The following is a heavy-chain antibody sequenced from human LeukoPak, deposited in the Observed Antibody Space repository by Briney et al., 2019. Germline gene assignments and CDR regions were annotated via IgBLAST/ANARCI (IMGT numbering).Heavy chain of an antibody. CDR2: INPDGSLK. D-gene: IGHD5-24*01. J-gene: IGHJ4*02. CDR1: GFTFSGNW. V-gene: IGHV3-7*01. Sequence: PGGSLRLSCEASGFTFSGNWMSWVRQAPGKGLEWVASINPDGSLKLYVASVKGRFDISRDNTKNSLYLQMNSLGADDPAMYYCAKILGTVTTYDSWGQGTRVTVSS. CDR3: AKILGTVTTYDS.